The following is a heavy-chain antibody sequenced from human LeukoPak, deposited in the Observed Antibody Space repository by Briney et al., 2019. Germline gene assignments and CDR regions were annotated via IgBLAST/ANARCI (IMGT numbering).Heavy chain of an antibody. V-gene: IGHV4-4*07. D-gene: IGHD3-10*01. Sequence: PSETLSLTCTVSGGAIRSHYWNWIRQPAGKGLEWIGRIYSSGYTNDNPFLKSRITMSVDMSKNQFSLRLNSVTAADTAVYYCARDKEDYSGSGSYYSLSWGQGTLVTVSS. CDR1: GGAIRSHY. J-gene: IGHJ5*02. CDR2: IYSSGYT. CDR3: ARDKEDYSGSGSYYSLS.